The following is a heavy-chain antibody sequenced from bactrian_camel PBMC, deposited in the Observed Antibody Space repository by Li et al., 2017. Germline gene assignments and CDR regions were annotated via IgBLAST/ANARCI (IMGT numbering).Heavy chain of an antibody. CDR1: GPLWGSRF. CDR2: IYTGVGST. V-gene: IGHV3S1*01. CDR3: AADPGPLSDGLGRIVATSPDH. Sequence: QLVESGGGLVQAGGSLTLSCRASGPLWGSRFMAWFRQAPGKEREGVALIYTGVGSTYYADSVKGRFTISQDNAKNTLYLQMNNLEPGDTAMYHCAADPGPLSDGLGRIVATSPDHWGQGTQVTVS. J-gene: IGHJ4*01. D-gene: IGHD1*01.